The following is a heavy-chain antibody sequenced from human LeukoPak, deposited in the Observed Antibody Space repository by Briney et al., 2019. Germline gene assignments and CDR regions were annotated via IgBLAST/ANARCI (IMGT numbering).Heavy chain of an antibody. D-gene: IGHD3-3*01. CDR1: GGTFSSYA. Sequence: ASVKVSCKASGGTFSSYAISWVRQAPGQGLEWMGWISAYNGNTNYAQKLQGRVTMTTDTSTSTAYMELRSLRSDDTAVYYCARDVIFGTRDYYGMDVWGQGTTVTVSS. CDR2: ISAYNGNT. V-gene: IGHV1-18*01. CDR3: ARDVIFGTRDYYGMDV. J-gene: IGHJ6*02.